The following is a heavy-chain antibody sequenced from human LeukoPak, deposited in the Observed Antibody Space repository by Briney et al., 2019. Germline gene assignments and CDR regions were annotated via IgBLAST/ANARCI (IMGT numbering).Heavy chain of an antibody. CDR1: GYTLTELS. V-gene: IGHV1-24*01. J-gene: IGHJ4*02. CDR3: ARDVGEYYYDSSGYSPVDYFDY. CDR2: FDPEEGET. D-gene: IGHD3-22*01. Sequence: ASVKVSCKVSGYTLTELSMHWVRQAPGKGLEWMGGFDPEEGETIYAQKFQGRVTMTEDTSTDTAYMELSSLKSEDTAVYYCARDVGEYYYDSSGYSPVDYFDYWGQGTLVTVSS.